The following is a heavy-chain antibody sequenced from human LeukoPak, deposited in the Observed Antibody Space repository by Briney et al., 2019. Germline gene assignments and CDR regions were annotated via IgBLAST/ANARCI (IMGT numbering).Heavy chain of an antibody. CDR3: ARLIPGYSLFDH. V-gene: IGHV5-51*01. CDR2: IYPSDSDT. J-gene: IGHJ4*02. D-gene: IGHD5-18*01. CDR1: GYTFTNYW. Sequence: GESLKISCKGSGYTFTNYWIGWVRQMPGKGLEWMGSIYPSDSDTKYSPSFQGQVTISADKSITTAYLQWSSLKASDSAMYYCARLIPGYSLFDHWGQGTLVTVSS.